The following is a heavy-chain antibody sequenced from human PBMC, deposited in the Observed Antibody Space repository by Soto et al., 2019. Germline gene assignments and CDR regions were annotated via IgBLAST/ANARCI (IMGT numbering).Heavy chain of an antibody. Sequence: KASETLSLTCAVYGGSFSVYYWSWIRQPPGKGLEWIGEINHSGSTNYNPSLKSRVTIPVDTSKNQFSLKLSSVTAADTAVYYCARGYSSSSWAFDYWGTGSTGNVYS. CDR1: GGSFSVYY. D-gene: IGHD6-6*01. V-gene: IGHV4-34*01. CDR2: INHSGST. CDR3: ARGYSSSSWAFDY. J-gene: IGHJ4*02.